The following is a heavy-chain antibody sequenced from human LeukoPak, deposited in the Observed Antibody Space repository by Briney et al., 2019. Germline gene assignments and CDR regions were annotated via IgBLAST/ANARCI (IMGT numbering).Heavy chain of an antibody. D-gene: IGHD3-10*01. J-gene: IGHJ5*02. CDR2: VSGDGAST. CDR1: GFTFSSYT. V-gene: IGHV3-23*01. CDR3: AKGEGSGSYYHTLSQGRFDP. Sequence: GGSLRLSCAASGFTFSSYTIYWVRQAPGKGLEWVSSVSGDGASTYYADSVKGRFTISRDNSKNTLYLQMNSLRAEDTAVYYCAKGEGSGSYYHTLSQGRFDPWGQGTLVTVSS.